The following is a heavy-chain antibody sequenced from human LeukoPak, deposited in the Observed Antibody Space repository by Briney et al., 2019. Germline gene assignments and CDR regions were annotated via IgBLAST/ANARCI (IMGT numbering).Heavy chain of an antibody. D-gene: IGHD5-24*01. J-gene: IGHJ4*02. Sequence: PGGSLRLSCAASGFTFSSYWMHWVRQAPGKGLVWVSRINSDGSSTNYADSVKGRFTISRDNAKNTLYLQINSLRAEDTAVYYCASRGEMATINYWGQGTLVTVSS. CDR1: GFTFSSYW. V-gene: IGHV3-74*01. CDR2: INSDGSST. CDR3: ASRGEMATINY.